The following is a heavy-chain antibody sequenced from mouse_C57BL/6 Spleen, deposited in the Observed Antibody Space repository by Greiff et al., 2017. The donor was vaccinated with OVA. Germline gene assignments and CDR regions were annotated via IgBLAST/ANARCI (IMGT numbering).Heavy chain of an antibody. Sequence: VQLQQSGAELVRPGASVKLSCTASGFKIKDDYMHWVKQRPEQGLEWIGWIDPVNGDTEYASKLQGQGTITADTSSHTAYLQLSSLTSEYTAVYYCTTGGFRDYWGQGTTLTVSS. CDR3: TTGGFRDY. CDR1: GFKIKDDY. V-gene: IGHV14-4*01. CDR2: IDPVNGDT. J-gene: IGHJ2*01.